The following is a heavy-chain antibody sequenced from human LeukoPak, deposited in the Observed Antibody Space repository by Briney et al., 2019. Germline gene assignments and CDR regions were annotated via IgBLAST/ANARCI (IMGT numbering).Heavy chain of an antibody. CDR2: ISRSSSYI. CDR1: GFTFSSYS. J-gene: IGHJ4*02. D-gene: IGHD2-15*01. CDR3: ARDRRGGTPLEDY. V-gene: IGHV3-21*01. Sequence: GGSLRLSCAASGFTFSSYSMNWVRQAPGKGLVCVSSISRSSSYIYYADSVKGRFTISRDDAKNSLYLQMNSLRAEDTAVYYGARDRRGGTPLEDYWGQGTLVTVSS.